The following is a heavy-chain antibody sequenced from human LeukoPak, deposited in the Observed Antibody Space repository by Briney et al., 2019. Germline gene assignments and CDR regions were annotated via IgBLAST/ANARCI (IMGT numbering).Heavy chain of an antibody. V-gene: IGHV3-74*01. Sequence: GGSLRLSCAASGFTFSSYWMHWVRQAPGKGLVLVSRINSDGSSTTYADSVKGRFTISRDNAKNTLYLQMNSLRAEDTAVHYCARAEGDFWSGYYSLDYWGQGTLVTVSS. CDR2: INSDGSST. D-gene: IGHD3-3*01. CDR1: GFTFSSYW. J-gene: IGHJ4*02. CDR3: ARAEGDFWSGYYSLDY.